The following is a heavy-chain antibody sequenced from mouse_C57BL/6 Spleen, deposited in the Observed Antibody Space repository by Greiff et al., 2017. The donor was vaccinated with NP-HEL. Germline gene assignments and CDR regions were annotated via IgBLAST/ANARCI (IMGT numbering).Heavy chain of an antibody. V-gene: IGHV1-15*01. CDR3: ARRLNWDVEDYFDY. Sequence: QVQLKQSGAELVRPGASVTLSCKASGYTFTDYEMHWVKQTPVHGLEWIGAIDPETGGTAYNQKFKGKATLTVDTSSSTAYMQLSSLTSEDSAVYYCARRLNWDVEDYFDYWGQGTTLTVSS. CDR2: IDPETGGT. D-gene: IGHD4-1*02. CDR1: GYTFTDYE. J-gene: IGHJ2*01.